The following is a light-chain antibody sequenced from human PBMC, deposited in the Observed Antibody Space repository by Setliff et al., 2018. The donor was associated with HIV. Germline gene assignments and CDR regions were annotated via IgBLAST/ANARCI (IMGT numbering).Light chain of an antibody. CDR3: SSYAGSNNV. CDR2: EVN. CDR1: SSDVGGYNF. V-gene: IGLV2-8*01. J-gene: IGLJ1*01. Sequence: QSALTQPASVSGSPGQSITITCTGTSSDVGGYNFVSWYQQHPGKAPKLMIYEVNKRPSGVHDRFSGSKSGNTASLTVSGLQAEDEADYYCSSYAGSNNVFGTGTKV.